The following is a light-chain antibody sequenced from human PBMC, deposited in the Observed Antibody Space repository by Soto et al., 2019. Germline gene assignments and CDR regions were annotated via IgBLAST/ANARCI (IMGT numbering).Light chain of an antibody. CDR1: SSDVGGYNY. CDR2: DVS. J-gene: IGLJ1*01. Sequence: QSVLTQPASVSGSPGQSITISCTGTSSDVGGYNYVSWYQHHPGKAPKLMIYDVSNRPSGVSNRFSGSKSGNTASLIISGLQAEDEADYYCSSYTSSSTLYVFGTGTKVTVL. V-gene: IGLV2-14*03. CDR3: SSYTSSSTLYV.